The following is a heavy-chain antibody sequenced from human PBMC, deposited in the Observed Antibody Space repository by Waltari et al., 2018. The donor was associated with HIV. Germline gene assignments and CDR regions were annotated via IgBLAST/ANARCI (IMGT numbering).Heavy chain of an antibody. CDR1: GHSCINYW. D-gene: IGHD2-15*01. J-gene: IGHJ4*02. CDR3: ARSSPRTPTDY. CDR2: IYPGYSDT. Sequence: VHLVQSGAEEKKPGESLRSSGKGSGHSCINYWIDWERQNPGKGPGWVGIIYPGYSDTIYSPSFQGQVTISADKSITTAYLQWSSLKASDTAMYYCARSSPRTPTDYWGQGTLVTVSS. V-gene: IGHV5-51*03.